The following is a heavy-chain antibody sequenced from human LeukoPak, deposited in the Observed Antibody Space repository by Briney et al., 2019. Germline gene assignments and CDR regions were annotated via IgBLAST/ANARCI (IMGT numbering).Heavy chain of an antibody. J-gene: IGHJ4*02. V-gene: IGHV1-69*13. CDR1: GGTFSSYA. Sequence: SVKVSCKASGGTFSSYAISCVRQAPAQGLEWMRGIIPIFGTANYAQKFQGRVTITADESTSTAYMELSSLRSEDAAVYYCARDADLRGGTPYYFDYWGQGTLVTVSS. D-gene: IGHD1-1*01. CDR2: IIPIFGTA. CDR3: ARDADLRGGTPYYFDY.